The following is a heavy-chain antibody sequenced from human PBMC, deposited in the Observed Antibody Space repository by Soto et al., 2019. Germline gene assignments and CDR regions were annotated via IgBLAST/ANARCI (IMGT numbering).Heavy chain of an antibody. CDR1: GYTLTQLS. J-gene: IGHJ4*02. CDR2: FNPEQGET. V-gene: IGHV1-24*01. Sequence: ASVKVSCKVSGYTLTQLSMYWVRQAPGKGLEWMGGFNPEQGETIYAQKFQGRVTMSDDTSTDTAYMELSSLRSDDTAVYYCATHEREYYGSGDRDYWGQGTLVTVSS. CDR3: ATHEREYYGSGDRDY. D-gene: IGHD3-10*01.